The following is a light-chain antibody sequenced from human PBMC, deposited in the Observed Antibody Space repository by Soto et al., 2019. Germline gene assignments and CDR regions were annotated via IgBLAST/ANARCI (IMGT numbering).Light chain of an antibody. CDR2: GTS. CDR1: QSLSTSY. Sequence: DIVLTQSPGTLYLSPGERATLSCRASQSLSTSYLAWYQQKPGQAPRLLTYGTSSRASGIPDRVSGRGSGTDFTLTISRLEPEDFAVYYCQNYGSSSLTFGGGTKVDIK. J-gene: IGKJ4*01. V-gene: IGKV3-20*01. CDR3: QNYGSSSLT.